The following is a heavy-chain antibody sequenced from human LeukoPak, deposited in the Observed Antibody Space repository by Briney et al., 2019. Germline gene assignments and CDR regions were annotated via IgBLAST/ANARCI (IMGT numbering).Heavy chain of an antibody. Sequence: GGSLRLSCAASGFTFTSSAMAWGRPAPGRGLEWVSVISGSGDSTYYADSVKGRFTISRDNSKNTLYLQMNSLRAEDTAVYYCAKNGRYSSGWYYFDYWGQGTLVTVSS. D-gene: IGHD6-19*01. J-gene: IGHJ4*02. CDR2: ISGSGDST. V-gene: IGHV3-23*01. CDR3: AKNGRYSSGWYYFDY. CDR1: GFTFTSSA.